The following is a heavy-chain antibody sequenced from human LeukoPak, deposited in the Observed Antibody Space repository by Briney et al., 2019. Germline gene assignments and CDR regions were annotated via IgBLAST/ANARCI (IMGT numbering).Heavy chain of an antibody. V-gene: IGHV4-30-2*01. CDR2: IYPSGST. CDR3: ARGTSYCTNGVCYREGMDV. D-gene: IGHD2-8*01. CDR1: GGSISSGGYS. Sequence: SQTLSLTCAVSGGSISSGGYSWSWIRQPPGKGLEWIGYIYPSGSTYYNPSLKSRVTISVDRSKNQFSLKLSSVTAADTAVYYCARGTSYCTNGVCYREGMDVWGQGTTVTVSS. J-gene: IGHJ6*02.